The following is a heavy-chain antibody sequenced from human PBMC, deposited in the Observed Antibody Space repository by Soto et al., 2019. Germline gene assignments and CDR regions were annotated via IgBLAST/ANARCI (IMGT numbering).Heavy chain of an antibody. Sequence: QVQLVESGGGVVQPGRSLRLSCAASGFTFSYHALNWVRQAPGKGLEWVAVISYDGDNKYIAEAVKGRLTISRDNPKNTVSLQMNSLRTEDTAMYSCARGTTTSAFSVMDVWGQGTTVTVSS. D-gene: IGHD1-1*01. CDR2: ISYDGDNK. J-gene: IGHJ6*02. CDR3: ARGTTTSAFSVMDV. V-gene: IGHV3-30-3*01. CDR1: GFTFSYHA.